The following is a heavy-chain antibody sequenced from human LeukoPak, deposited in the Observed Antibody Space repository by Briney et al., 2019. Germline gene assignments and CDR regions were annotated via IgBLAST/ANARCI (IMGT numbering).Heavy chain of an antibody. CDR3: ARCIAAAGWFDP. V-gene: IGHV4-39*01. Sequence: PSETLSLTCTVSGGFISSSSYYWGWIRQPPGKGLEWIGSMYYRGTTYYNPSLKSRVTISVDTSKNQLSLKVTSVTAADTALYYCARCIAAAGWFDPWGQGTLVTVSS. J-gene: IGHJ5*02. CDR2: MYYRGTT. D-gene: IGHD6-25*01. CDR1: GGFISSSSYY.